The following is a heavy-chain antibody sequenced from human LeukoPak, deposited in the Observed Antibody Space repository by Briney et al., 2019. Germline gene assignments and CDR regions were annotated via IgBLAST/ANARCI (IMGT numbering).Heavy chain of an antibody. J-gene: IGHJ4*02. V-gene: IGHV4-39*07. CDR1: GGSFSSSSYY. CDR2: IYTSGST. D-gene: IGHD6-6*01. Sequence: PSETLSLTCTVSGGSFSSSSYYWGWIHQPPGKGLEWIGRIYTSGSTNYNPSLKSRVTMSVDTSKNQFSLKLSSVTAADTAVYYCARGRPHFDYWGQGTLVTVSS. CDR3: ARGRPHFDY.